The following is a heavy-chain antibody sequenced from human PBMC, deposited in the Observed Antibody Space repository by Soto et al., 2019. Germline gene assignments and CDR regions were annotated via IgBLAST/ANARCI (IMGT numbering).Heavy chain of an antibody. CDR1: GFTFSDFY. V-gene: IGHV3-11*06. D-gene: IGHD6-13*01. J-gene: IGHJ4*02. CDR3: ARLRANSWYMGGYLDY. Sequence: QVHLVESGGGLVKPGGSLRLSCAASGFTFSDFYMGWIRQAPGKGLEWVSYIVTSSAYTNYADSVKGRFTISRDNAKNSLFLEMNSPRAEDTAVYYCARLRANSWYMGGYLDYWGQGTLVTVSS. CDR2: IVTSSAYT.